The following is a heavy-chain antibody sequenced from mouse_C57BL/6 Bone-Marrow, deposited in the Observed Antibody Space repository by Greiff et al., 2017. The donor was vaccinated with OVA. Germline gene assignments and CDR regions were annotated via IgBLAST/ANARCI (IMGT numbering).Heavy chain of an antibody. CDR2: ISGGGGNT. CDR3: ARHPHLLSTVVAYWYFDV. V-gene: IGHV5-9*01. CDR1: GFTFSSYT. D-gene: IGHD1-1*01. Sequence: EVMLVESGGGLVKPGGSLKLSCAASGFTFSSYTMSWVRQTPEKRLEWVATISGGGGNTYYPDSVKGRFTISRDNAKNTLYLQMSSLRSEDTALYYCARHPHLLSTVVAYWYFDVWGTGTTVTVSS. J-gene: IGHJ1*03.